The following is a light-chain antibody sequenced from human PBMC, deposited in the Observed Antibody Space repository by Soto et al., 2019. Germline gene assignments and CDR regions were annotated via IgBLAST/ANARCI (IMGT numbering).Light chain of an antibody. Sequence: EIVLTQSPATLSLSPGERATLSCRASQSVRNYLAWYQQKPGHAPRLLIYDASSRVIGIPARFSGSGGGTEFTLTISSLELEDFAVYYCKQRSNWPPGYTFGQGTKLEIK. CDR3: KQRSNWPPGYT. V-gene: IGKV3-11*01. J-gene: IGKJ2*01. CDR1: QSVRNY. CDR2: DAS.